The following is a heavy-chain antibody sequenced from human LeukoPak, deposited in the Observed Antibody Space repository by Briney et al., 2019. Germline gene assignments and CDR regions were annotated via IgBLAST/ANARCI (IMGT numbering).Heavy chain of an antibody. J-gene: IGHJ6*03. CDR2: ISSSSSYI. CDR1: GFTFSSYS. Sequence: GGSLRLSCAASGFTFSSYSMNWVRQAPGKGLEWVSSISSSSSYIYYADSVKGRFTISRDNAKNSVYLEMNSLRAEDTAVYYCARDPYSGGYGSYYYYYMDVWGKGTTVTISS. CDR3: ARDPYSGGYGSYYYYYMDV. V-gene: IGHV3-21*01. D-gene: IGHD1-26*01.